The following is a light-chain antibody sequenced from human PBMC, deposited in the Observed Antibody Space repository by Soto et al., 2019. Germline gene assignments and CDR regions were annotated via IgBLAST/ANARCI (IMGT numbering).Light chain of an antibody. Sequence: EIVMTQSPATLSVSPGERATLSCRASRNINRKLAWYQQKPGQAPRLLISGASTRATGIPARFSGRGSGTDLTVTISSLQSEDFAVDYCQQYYDYPPLIFGGGTKVEIK. CDR3: QQYYDYPPLI. J-gene: IGKJ4*01. V-gene: IGKV3-15*01. CDR1: RNINRK. CDR2: GAS.